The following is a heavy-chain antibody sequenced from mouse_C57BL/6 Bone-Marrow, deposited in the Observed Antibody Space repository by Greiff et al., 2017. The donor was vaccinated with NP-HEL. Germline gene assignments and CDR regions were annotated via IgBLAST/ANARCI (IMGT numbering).Heavy chain of an antibody. V-gene: IGHV3-6*01. J-gene: IGHJ3*01. CDR3: ARDRGYYGSSYLAY. CDR1: GYSITSGYY. CDR2: ISYDGSN. Sequence: EVKLQESGPGLVKPSQSLSLTCSVTGYSITSGYYWNWIRQCPGNKLEWMGYISYDGSNNYNPSLKNRISITRDTSKNQFFLKFNSVTTDDTATFYFARDRGYYGSSYLAYWGQGPLVTVSA. D-gene: IGHD1-1*01.